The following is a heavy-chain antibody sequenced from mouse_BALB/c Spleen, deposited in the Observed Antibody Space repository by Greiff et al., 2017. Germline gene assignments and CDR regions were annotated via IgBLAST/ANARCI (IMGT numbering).Heavy chain of an antibody. V-gene: IGHV5-6*01. D-gene: IGHD1-1*01. CDR1: GFTFSSYG. CDR2: ISSGGSYT. CDR3: ARRAVVEYFDV. J-gene: IGHJ1*01. Sequence: EVQLVESGGDLVKPGGSLKLSCAASGFTFSSYGMSWVRQTPDKRLEWVATISSGGSYTYYPDSVKGRFTISRDNAKNTLYLQMSSLKSEDTAMYYCARRAVVEYFDVWGAGTTVTVSS.